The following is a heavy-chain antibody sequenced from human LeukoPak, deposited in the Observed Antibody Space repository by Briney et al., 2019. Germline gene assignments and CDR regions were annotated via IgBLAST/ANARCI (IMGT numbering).Heavy chain of an antibody. CDR1: GFTFSDYY. J-gene: IGHJ4*02. D-gene: IGHD3-10*01. CDR2: ISSSGSTI. CDR3: ASGITMVRGVISPHFDY. Sequence: GGSLRLSCAASGFTFSDYYMSWIRQAPGKGLEWVSYISSSGSTIYYADSVKGRFTISRDNAKNSLYPQMNSLRAEDTAVYYCASGITMVRGVISPHFDYWGQGTLVTVSS. V-gene: IGHV3-11*01.